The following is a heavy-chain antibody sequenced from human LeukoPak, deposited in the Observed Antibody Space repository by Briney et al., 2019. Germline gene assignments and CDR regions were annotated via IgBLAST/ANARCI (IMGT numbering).Heavy chain of an antibody. Sequence: GGSLRLSCVASGFTFSSYGMHWVRQAPGKGLEWVAVISNDGSNKYYADSVKGRFTISRNNSKNTLYLQMNSLRAEDTAVYYCAKGRGAFDIWGQGAMVTVSS. D-gene: IGHD3-10*01. V-gene: IGHV3-30*18. J-gene: IGHJ3*02. CDR2: ISNDGSNK. CDR3: AKGRGAFDI. CDR1: GFTFSSYG.